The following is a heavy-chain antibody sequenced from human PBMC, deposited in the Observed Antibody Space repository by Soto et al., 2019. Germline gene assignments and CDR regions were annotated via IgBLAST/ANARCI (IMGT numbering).Heavy chain of an antibody. CDR2: VYYSGST. J-gene: IGHJ4*02. D-gene: IGHD6-6*01. CDR1: GGSIRDYY. Sequence: PSETLSLTCTVSGGSIRDYYWGWIRQSPGKGLEWIGYVYYSGSTNYNPSLKSRVTISIDTSKNQFSLKLRSVAAADTAVYYCARAAAPRYPGYWGQGTLVTVSS. V-gene: IGHV4-59*01. CDR3: ARAAAPRYPGY.